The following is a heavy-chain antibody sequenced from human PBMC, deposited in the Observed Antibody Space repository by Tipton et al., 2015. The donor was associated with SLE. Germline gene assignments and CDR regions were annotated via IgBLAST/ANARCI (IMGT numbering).Heavy chain of an antibody. V-gene: IGHV1-18*01. Sequence: QVQLVQSGAEVENPGASVKVSCKASGYTFTNFGIHWVRQAPGQGLEWMGFISGYNGNTNYIEKLQGRLIMTIDTSATTAYMELSSLRSDDTAVYYCARGGYGSGSFGWFDPWGQGTRVTVSS. J-gene: IGHJ5*02. CDR3: ARGGYGSGSFGWFDP. CDR2: ISGYNGNT. D-gene: IGHD3-10*01. CDR1: GYTFTNFG.